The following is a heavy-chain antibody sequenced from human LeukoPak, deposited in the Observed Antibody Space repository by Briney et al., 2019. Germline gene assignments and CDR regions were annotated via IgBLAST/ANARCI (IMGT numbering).Heavy chain of an antibody. CDR2: INPSGGST. V-gene: IGHV1-46*03. D-gene: IGHD2-2*01. CDR3: ARLRGGYCSSTSCPGFLDY. Sequence: ASVKVSCKASGYTFTSYYMHWVRQAPGQGLEWMGIINPSGGSTSYAQKFQGRVTTTRDTSTSTVYMELSSLRSEDTAVYYCARLRGGYCSSTSCPGFLDYWGQGTLVTVSS. CDR1: GYTFTSYY. J-gene: IGHJ4*02.